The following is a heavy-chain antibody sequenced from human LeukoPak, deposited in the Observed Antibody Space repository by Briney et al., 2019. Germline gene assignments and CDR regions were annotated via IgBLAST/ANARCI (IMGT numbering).Heavy chain of an antibody. J-gene: IGHJ6*02. CDR3: ARNLRSARLPYSYYYGMDV. CDR1: GGSIRSYY. Sequence: SETLSLTCTVSGGSIRSYYWSWIRQPPGKGLEWIGYIYYSGSTKYNPSLESRVTMSLDTSKNQLSLKLSSVTAADTAVYYCARNLRSARLPYSYYYGMDVWGPGTTVTVSS. D-gene: IGHD6-6*01. CDR2: IYYSGST. V-gene: IGHV4-59*08.